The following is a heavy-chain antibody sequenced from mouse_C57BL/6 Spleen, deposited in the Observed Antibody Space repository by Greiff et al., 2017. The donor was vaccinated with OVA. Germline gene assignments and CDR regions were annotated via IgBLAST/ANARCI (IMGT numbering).Heavy chain of an antibody. CDR3: AREYDYDGY. V-gene: IGHV1-55*01. D-gene: IGHD2-4*01. J-gene: IGHJ2*01. CDR2: IYPGSGST. CDR1: GYTFTSYW. Sequence: QVHVKQPGAELVKPGASVKMSCKASGYTFTSYWITWVKQRPGQGLEWIGDIYPGSGSTNYNEKFKSKATLTVDTSSSTAYMQLSSLTSEDSAVYYCAREYDYDGYWGQGTTLTVSS.